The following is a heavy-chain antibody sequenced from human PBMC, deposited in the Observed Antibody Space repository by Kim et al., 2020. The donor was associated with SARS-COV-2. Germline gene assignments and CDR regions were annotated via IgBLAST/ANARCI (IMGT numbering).Heavy chain of an antibody. CDR1: GGSFSGSY. CDR3: ARGGIVGATSGSDY. V-gene: IGHV4-34*01. CDR2: INHSGST. Sequence: SETLSHTCAVYGGSFSGSYWSWIRQPPGKGLEWIGEINHSGSTNYNPSLKSRVTISVDTSKNQFSLKLNSVTAADTAVYYCARGGIVGATSGSDYWGQGTLVTVSS. J-gene: IGHJ4*02. D-gene: IGHD1-26*01.